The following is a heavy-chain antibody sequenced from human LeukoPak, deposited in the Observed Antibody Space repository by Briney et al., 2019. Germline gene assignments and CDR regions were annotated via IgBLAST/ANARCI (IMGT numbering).Heavy chain of an antibody. CDR1: GFTFSSYV. Sequence: GGSLRLSCAASGFTFSSYVMSWVRQAPGQGLECVSVISGSGGSTYYADSVKGRFTISRDGSTNTLYLQMNSLRAEDTAVYYCAKDLSAAAPPSWFDYWGRGTLVTVSS. J-gene: IGHJ4*02. CDR3: AKDLSAAAPPSWFDY. D-gene: IGHD6-25*01. V-gene: IGHV3-23*01. CDR2: ISGSGGST.